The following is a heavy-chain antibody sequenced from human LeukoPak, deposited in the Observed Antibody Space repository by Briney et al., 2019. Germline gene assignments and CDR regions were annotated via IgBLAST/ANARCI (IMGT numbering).Heavy chain of an antibody. D-gene: IGHD4-17*01. CDR2: IRSKVYGGTT. V-gene: IGHV3-49*03. CDR3: TRGPDYGDYYFDY. CDR1: GFTFGDYA. Sequence: HPGGSLRLSCTASGFTFGDYAMSWFRQAPGKGLEWVGFIRSKVYGGTTEYAASVKGRFTISRDDSKSIAYLQMNSLKTEDTAVYYCTRGPDYGDYYFDYWGQGTLVTVSS. J-gene: IGHJ4*02.